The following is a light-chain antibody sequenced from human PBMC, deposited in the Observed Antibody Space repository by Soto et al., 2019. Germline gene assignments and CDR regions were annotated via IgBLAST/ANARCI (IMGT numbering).Light chain of an antibody. CDR2: GTS. Sequence: EIVLTQSPGTLSLSPVERVTLSCMASQSIDNNHLAWYQQKPGQAPRLLIHGTSNRATGIPDRFSGSGSGTDFTLTFSRLEPEDFAVYYCEYYGTSITFGGGTKVDNK. CDR1: QSIDNNH. V-gene: IGKV3-20*01. J-gene: IGKJ4*01. CDR3: EYYGTSIT.